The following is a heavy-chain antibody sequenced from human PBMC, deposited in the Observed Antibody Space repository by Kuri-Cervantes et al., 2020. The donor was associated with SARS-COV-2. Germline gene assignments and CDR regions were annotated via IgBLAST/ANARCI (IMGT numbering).Heavy chain of an antibody. Sequence: GGSLRLSCAASGVTFSNYAMYWVRQAPGKGLEYVSAISSNGDSTYYADSVKGRFTMSRDNSKNTLYLQMGSLRAEDMAVYYCARVSRSGYLDYCGQGTLVTVSS. V-gene: IGHV3-64*02. J-gene: IGHJ4*02. CDR2: ISSNGDST. CDR1: GVTFSNYA. CDR3: ARVSRSGYLDY. D-gene: IGHD3-3*01.